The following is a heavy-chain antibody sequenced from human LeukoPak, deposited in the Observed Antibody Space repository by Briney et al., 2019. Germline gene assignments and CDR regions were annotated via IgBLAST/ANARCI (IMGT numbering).Heavy chain of an antibody. CDR2: IWYDGSNK. V-gene: IGHV3-33*01. J-gene: IGHJ5*02. CDR3: AREHTIAATGTHWFAP. CDR1: GFTFSSNG. Sequence: GGSLRLSCVASGFTFSSNGMHWVRQAPGKGLEWVAVIWYDGSNKYYADSVKGRFTISRDNSKNTLYLQMNSLRAEDTAVYYCAREHTIAATGTHWFAPWGQGTLVTVSS. D-gene: IGHD6-13*01.